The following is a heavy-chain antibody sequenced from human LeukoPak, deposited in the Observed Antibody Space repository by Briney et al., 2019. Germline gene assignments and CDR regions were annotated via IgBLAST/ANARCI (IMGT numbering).Heavy chain of an antibody. Sequence: PSETLSLTCTVSGGSISSSSYYWGWIRQSPGKGLEWIGSIYYSGSTYYNLSLKSRVTISVDTSKNQFSLKLSSVTAADTAVYYCARPMYSSGWYNWFDPWGQGTLVTVSS. J-gene: IGHJ5*02. CDR2: IYYSGST. CDR3: ARPMYSSGWYNWFDP. D-gene: IGHD6-19*01. CDR1: GGSISSSSYY. V-gene: IGHV4-39*01.